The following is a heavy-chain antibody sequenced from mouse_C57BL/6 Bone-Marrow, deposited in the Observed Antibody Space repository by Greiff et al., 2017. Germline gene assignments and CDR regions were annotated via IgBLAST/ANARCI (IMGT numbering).Heavy chain of an antibody. CDR2: ISSGGYYI. CDR3: TRDLWSYFDY. V-gene: IGHV5-9-1*02. CDR1: GFTFSSYA. J-gene: IGHJ2*01. Sequence: EVMLVESGEGLVKPGGSLKLSCAASGFTFSSYAMSWVRQTPEKRLEWVAYISSGGYYIYYADTVKGRFTISRDNARNTLYLQMSSLKSEDTAMYYCTRDLWSYFDYWGQGTTLTVSS.